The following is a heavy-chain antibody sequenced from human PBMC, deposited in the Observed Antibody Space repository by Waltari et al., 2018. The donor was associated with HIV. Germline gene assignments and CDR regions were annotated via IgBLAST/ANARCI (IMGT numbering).Heavy chain of an antibody. CDR1: GYTFTSYG. D-gene: IGHD3-22*01. CDR2: ISAYNGNT. CDR3: ASPLPYYYDSSGYYPLQH. V-gene: IGHV1-18*01. Sequence: QVQLVQSGAEVKKPGASVKVSCKASGYTFTSYGIRWVRQAPGPGLEWMGWISAYNGNTNYAQKLQGRVTMTTDTSTSTAYMELRSLRSDDTAVYYCASPLPYYYDSSGYYPLQHWGQGTLVTVSS. J-gene: IGHJ1*01.